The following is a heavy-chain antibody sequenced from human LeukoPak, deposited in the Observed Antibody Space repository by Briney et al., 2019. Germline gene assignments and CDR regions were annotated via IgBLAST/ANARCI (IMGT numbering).Heavy chain of an antibody. CDR3: AKNPLVVVVPAAMLSFDY. J-gene: IGHJ4*02. D-gene: IGHD2-2*01. Sequence: GGSLRLSCAASGFTFSSYAMSWVRQAPGKGLEWVSAISGSGGSTYYADSVKGRFTISRDNSKNTLYLQMNSLRAEDTAVYYCAKNPLVVVVPAAMLSFDYWGQGTLVTVSS. CDR2: ISGSGGST. CDR1: GFTFSSYA. V-gene: IGHV3-23*01.